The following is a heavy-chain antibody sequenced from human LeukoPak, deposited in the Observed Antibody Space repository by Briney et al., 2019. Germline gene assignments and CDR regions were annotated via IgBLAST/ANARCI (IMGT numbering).Heavy chain of an antibody. CDR3: ARARVGATYFFDY. Sequence: SETLSLTCTVSGGSISSYYWSWIRQPPGKGLEWIGYIYYSGSTNYNPSLKSRVTISVDTSKNQFSLKLSSVTAADTAVYYCARARVGATYFFDYWGQGTLVTVSS. J-gene: IGHJ4*02. D-gene: IGHD1-26*01. V-gene: IGHV4-59*01. CDR1: GGSISSYY. CDR2: IYYSGST.